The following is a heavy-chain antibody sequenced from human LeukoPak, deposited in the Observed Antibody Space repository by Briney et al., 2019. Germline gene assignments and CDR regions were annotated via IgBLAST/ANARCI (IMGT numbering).Heavy chain of an antibody. CDR3: ARDHLGRHEYSSSLSDY. Sequence: SETLSLTCAVYGGSFSGYYWSWIRQPPGKGLEWIGEINHSGSTNYNPSLKSRVTISVDTSKNQFSLKLSSVTAADTAVYYCARDHLGRHEYSSSLSDYWGQGTMVTVSS. CDR1: GGSFSGYY. D-gene: IGHD6-6*01. CDR2: INHSGST. V-gene: IGHV4-34*01. J-gene: IGHJ4*02.